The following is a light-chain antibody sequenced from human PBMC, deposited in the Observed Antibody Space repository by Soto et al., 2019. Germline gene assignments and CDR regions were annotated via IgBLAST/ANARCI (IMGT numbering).Light chain of an antibody. J-gene: IGKJ1*01. V-gene: IGKV3-20*01. CDR2: GVS. CDR3: QQYNSFPWT. CDR1: RGVSSTY. Sequence: EFVLTQSPGTLSLSPGERATLSCRASRGVSSTYLAWYQHKPGQAPRLLIYGVSSRASGTPDKFSGSGSGTEFTLTISSLQPDDFATYYCQQYNSFPWTFGQGTKVDIK.